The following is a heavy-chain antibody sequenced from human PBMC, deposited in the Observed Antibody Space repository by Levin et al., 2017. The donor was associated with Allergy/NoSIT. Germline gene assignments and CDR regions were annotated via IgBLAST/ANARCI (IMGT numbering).Heavy chain of an antibody. CDR3: ARGPDI. CDR1: GFSFSIYT. V-gene: IGHV3-21*01. J-gene: IGHJ4*02. Sequence: GGSLRLSCAASGFSFSIYTMNWVRQAPGKGLEWLSFISTNSAYIFYADSVRGRFAISRDNAKGSLSLQMDNLRDDDTAVYYCARGPDIWGQGTPVTVSS. CDR2: ISTNSAYI.